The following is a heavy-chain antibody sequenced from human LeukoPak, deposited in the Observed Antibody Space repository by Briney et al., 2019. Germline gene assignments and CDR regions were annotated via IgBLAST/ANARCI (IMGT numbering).Heavy chain of an antibody. CDR1: GFTFYNYG. V-gene: IGHV3-20*04. CDR3: ARIDTYYYDSSGYYSAFDI. Sequence: GGSLRLSCADSGFTFYNYGMSWVRQAPGKGLEWVSGINWNGGSTDYADSVKGGFTISRDNAKNSLYLQMNSLRADDTALYYCARIDTYYYDSSGYYSAFDIWGQGTIVTVSS. CDR2: INWNGGST. D-gene: IGHD3-22*01. J-gene: IGHJ3*02.